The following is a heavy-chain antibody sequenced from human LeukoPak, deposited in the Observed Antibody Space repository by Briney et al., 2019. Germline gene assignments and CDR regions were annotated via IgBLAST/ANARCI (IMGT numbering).Heavy chain of an antibody. Sequence: GGSLRLSCAASGFTVSSNYMSWVRQAPGKGLEWVSVIYSGGSTYYADSVKGRFTISRDNSKNTLYLQMNSLRAEDTAVYYCAKDGSSVSSSWYRFDYWGQGTLVTVSS. J-gene: IGHJ4*02. V-gene: IGHV3-53*01. CDR1: GFTVSSNY. CDR2: IYSGGST. CDR3: AKDGSSVSSSWYRFDY. D-gene: IGHD6-13*01.